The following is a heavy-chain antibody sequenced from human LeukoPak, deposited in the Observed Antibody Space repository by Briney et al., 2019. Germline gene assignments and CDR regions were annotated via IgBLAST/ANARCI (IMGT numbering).Heavy chain of an antibody. Sequence: GGSLRLSCAASGFTFNSYWMSWVRQAPGKGLEWVANIKQDGSEKYYVDSVKGRFIISRDNAKNSLYLQMNSLRAEDTAVYYCARAKWELRVLLGYWGQGTLVTVSS. CDR2: IKQDGSEK. V-gene: IGHV3-7*01. J-gene: IGHJ4*02. D-gene: IGHD1-26*01. CDR3: ARAKWELRVLLGY. CDR1: GFTFNSYW.